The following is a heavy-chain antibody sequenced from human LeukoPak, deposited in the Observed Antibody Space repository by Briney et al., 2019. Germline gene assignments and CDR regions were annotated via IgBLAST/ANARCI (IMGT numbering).Heavy chain of an antibody. CDR1: GVTLNNAW. D-gene: IGHD3-22*01. CDR2: IKRETDGGTI. V-gene: IGHV3-15*01. Sequence: GGSLRLSCAASGVTLNNAWMSWVRQAPGKGLEWLGRIKRETDGGTIDYAAPVKGRFTISRDDSRNTLYLQMDSLKIEDTAVYYCTTDRYYDNSELQFQHWGQGTLVTVSS. CDR3: TTDRYYDNSELQFQH. J-gene: IGHJ1*01.